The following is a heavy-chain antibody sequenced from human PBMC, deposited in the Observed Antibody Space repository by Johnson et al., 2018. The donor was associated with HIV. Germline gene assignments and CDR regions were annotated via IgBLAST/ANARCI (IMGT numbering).Heavy chain of an antibody. CDR2: ISYDGTTK. J-gene: IGHJ3*02. CDR1: GFTFSSYA. D-gene: IGHD1-26*01. CDR3: AKGLWGGTYPHDAFDI. V-gene: IGHV3-30*01. Sequence: QVQLVESGGGVVQPGRSLRLSCAPSGFTFSSYAINWVRQAPGKGLEWVAVISYDGTTKHYADSVQGRFTISRDNSNNTLYLQMNSLSAEDTATYYCAKGLWGGTYPHDAFDIWGQGTMVTVSS.